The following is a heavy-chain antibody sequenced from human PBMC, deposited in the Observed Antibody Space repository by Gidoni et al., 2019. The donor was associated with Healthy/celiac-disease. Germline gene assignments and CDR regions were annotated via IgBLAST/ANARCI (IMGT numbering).Heavy chain of an antibody. CDR2: IYPGDSDT. V-gene: IGHV5-51*01. CDR3: ARGGGAVAGRTYYGMDV. D-gene: IGHD6-19*01. J-gene: IGHJ6*02. CDR1: VSSFTSDG. Sequence: VQLVQSGAEVKKPGGSLQISCKGSVSSFTSDGIGWVRQMPGKGLEWMGIIYPGDSDTRYSPSFQGQVTISADKSISTAYLQWSSLKASDTAMYYCARGGGAVAGRTYYGMDVWGQGTTVTVSS.